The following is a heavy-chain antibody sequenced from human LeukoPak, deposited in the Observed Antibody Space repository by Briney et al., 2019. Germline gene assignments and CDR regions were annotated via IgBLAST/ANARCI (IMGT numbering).Heavy chain of an antibody. J-gene: IGHJ6*04. V-gene: IGHV4-38-2*02. Sequence: SETLSLTCTVSGYSISRGYHWGWVRQPPGKGLEWIGSVHQSGSTYYNPSLKSRLTISADTSKNQFSLKLDSVTAADTALYYCAKGYSSSWSAPDVWGKGTTVTVSS. D-gene: IGHD6-13*01. CDR1: GYSISRGYH. CDR3: AKGYSSSWSAPDV. CDR2: VHQSGST.